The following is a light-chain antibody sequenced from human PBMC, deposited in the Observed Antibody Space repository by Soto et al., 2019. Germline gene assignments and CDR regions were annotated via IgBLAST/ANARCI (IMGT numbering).Light chain of an antibody. J-gene: IGLJ1*01. CDR3: SSYAGSNMGV. CDR2: EVS. V-gene: IGLV2-8*01. CDR1: SSDVGGYNY. Sequence: QSVLTQPPSASGSPGQSVTISCTGTSSDVGGYNYVSWYQQHPGKAPKLMIYEVSKRPSGVPDRFSGSKSGNTASLTVSGLQAEDEADYYCSSYAGSNMGVFGTGTKVNVL.